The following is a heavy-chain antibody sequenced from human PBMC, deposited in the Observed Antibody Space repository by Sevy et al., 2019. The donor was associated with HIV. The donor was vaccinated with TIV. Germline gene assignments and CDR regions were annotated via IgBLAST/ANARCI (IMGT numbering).Heavy chain of an antibody. J-gene: IGHJ6*02. CDR2: ISGSGGST. V-gene: IGHV3-23*01. CDR1: GFTFSSYA. Sequence: GGSLRLSCAASGFTFSSYAMSWVRQAPGKGLEWVSAISGSGGSTYYADSVKGRFTISRDNSKNILFLQMNSLRAEDTAVYYCAKDFTGYNGMDVWGQRTMVTVSS. CDR3: AKDFTGYNGMDV. D-gene: IGHD3-9*01.